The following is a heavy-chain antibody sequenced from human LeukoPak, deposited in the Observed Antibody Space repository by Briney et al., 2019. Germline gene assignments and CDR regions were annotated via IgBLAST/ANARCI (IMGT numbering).Heavy chain of an antibody. CDR1: GFTFSHYG. Sequence: GGSLRLSCAASGFTFSHYGMNWVRQAPGKGLEWVAYIRYDGSTKYYADSVRGRFTISRDNSKNTLYLEMNSLRAEDTAVFYCAKKGGNYDYFDYWGQGNLVTVSS. J-gene: IGHJ4*02. CDR2: IRYDGSTK. D-gene: IGHD3-3*01. V-gene: IGHV3-30*02. CDR3: AKKGGNYDYFDY.